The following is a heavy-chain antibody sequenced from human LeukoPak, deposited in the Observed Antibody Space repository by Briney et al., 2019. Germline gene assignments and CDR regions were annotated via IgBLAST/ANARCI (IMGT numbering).Heavy chain of an antibody. D-gene: IGHD5/OR15-5a*01. Sequence: ASVKVSCKASGYSFSDYYMYWVRQAPGQGLEWMAVINPRIGSNTYAQKFQGRVSLTRDTSTTTVYMELSSLKFEDTAVYYCARGVREAPTLRWFDPWGQGTLVTVSS. CDR3: ARGVREAPTLRWFDP. V-gene: IGHV1-46*01. CDR2: INPRIGSN. J-gene: IGHJ5*02. CDR1: GYSFSDYY.